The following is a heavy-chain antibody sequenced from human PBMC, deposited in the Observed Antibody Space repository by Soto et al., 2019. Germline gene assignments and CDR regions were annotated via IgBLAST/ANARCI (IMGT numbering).Heavy chain of an antibody. CDR2: IWYDGSNK. V-gene: IGHV3-33*01. CDR3: ARDGTDMVTVAYSFDY. D-gene: IGHD5-18*01. Sequence: GGSLRLSCAASGFTFSSYGMHWVRQAPGKGLEWVAVIWYDGSNKHYADSVKGRFTISRDNSKNTLYLQMNSLRAEDTAVYYCARDGTDMVTVAYSFDYWGQGTLVTVSS. CDR1: GFTFSSYG. J-gene: IGHJ4*02.